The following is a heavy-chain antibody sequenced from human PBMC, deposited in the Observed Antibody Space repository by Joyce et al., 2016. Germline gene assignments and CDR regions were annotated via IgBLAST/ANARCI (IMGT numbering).Heavy chain of an antibody. CDR2: IYYDDSHT. D-gene: IGHD3-22*01. Sequence: EVQLVQSGAEVKKPGESLKISCKASAYSFVNYWIGWVHQKPGKGLEWMGTIYYDDSHTRYSPSFQGQVTISADKSISTAYLQWSSLKASDTAIYYCARPLNRYDSSGYYGWGQGTLVTVSS. CDR3: ARPLNRYDSSGYYG. CDR1: AYSFVNYW. J-gene: IGHJ4*02. V-gene: IGHV5-51*07.